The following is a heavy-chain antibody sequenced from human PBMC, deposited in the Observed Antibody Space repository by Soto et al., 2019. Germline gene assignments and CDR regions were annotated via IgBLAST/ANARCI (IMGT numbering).Heavy chain of an antibody. CDR3: ARDLGGWFDP. Sequence: SETLSLTCTVSGGSISSYYWSWIRQPPGKGLEWVGYIYYSGSTNYNPSLKSRVTISVDTSKNQFSLKLSSVTAADTAVYYCARDLGGWFDPWGQGTLVTVSS. CDR1: GGSISSYY. V-gene: IGHV4-59*01. D-gene: IGHD3-16*01. CDR2: IYYSGST. J-gene: IGHJ5*02.